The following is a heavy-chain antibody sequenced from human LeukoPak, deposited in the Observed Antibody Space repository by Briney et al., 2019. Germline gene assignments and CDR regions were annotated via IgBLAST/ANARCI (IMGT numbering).Heavy chain of an antibody. V-gene: IGHV3-11*01. Sequence: PGGSLRLSCAASGFTFSDYYMSWIRQAPGKGLEWVSYISSSGSTIYYADSVKGRFTISRDNAKNSLYLQMNSLRAEDTALYHCARGAYDFWSGYYFSSFDYWGQGTLVTVSS. CDR1: GFTFSDYY. CDR3: ARGAYDFWSGYYFSSFDY. CDR2: ISSSGSTI. D-gene: IGHD3-3*01. J-gene: IGHJ4*02.